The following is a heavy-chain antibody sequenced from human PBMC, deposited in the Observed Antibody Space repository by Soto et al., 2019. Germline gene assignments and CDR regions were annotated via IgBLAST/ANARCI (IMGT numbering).Heavy chain of an antibody. CDR3: ARQIYDSDTGPNFQYYFDS. CDR2: IDPSDSQT. CDR1: GYSFAGYW. V-gene: IGHV5-10-1*01. Sequence: GESLKISCKGSGYSFAGYWITWVRQKPGKGLEWMGRIDPSDSQTYYSPSFRGLVTISVTKSITTVFLQWSSLRASDTAMYYCARQIYDSDTGPNFQYYFDSWGQGTPVTV. D-gene: IGHD3-22*01. J-gene: IGHJ4*02.